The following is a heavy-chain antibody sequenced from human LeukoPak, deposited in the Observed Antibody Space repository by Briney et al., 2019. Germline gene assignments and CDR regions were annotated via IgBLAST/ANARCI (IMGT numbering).Heavy chain of an antibody. V-gene: IGHV5-10-1*01. CDR1: GSIFTSYW. CDR2: IDPSDTYT. CDR3: ARHVDTTVVTSTFDY. D-gene: IGHD4-23*01. Sequence: HGESLQISCKGSGSIFTSYWISGGRQLPGKGVEWMGRIDPSDTYTNYSPSFQGHVTISSDKSVSTAYLHWSSLKASDTAMYYCARHVDTTVVTSTFDYWGQGTLVTVSS. J-gene: IGHJ4*02.